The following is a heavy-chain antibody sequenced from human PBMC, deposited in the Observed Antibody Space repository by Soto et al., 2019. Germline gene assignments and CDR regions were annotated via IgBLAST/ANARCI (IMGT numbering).Heavy chain of an antibody. Sequence: HSQTLSLTCAISGDSVSSNSAAWNWISQSPSRGLEWLGRTYYRSKWYNDYAVSVKSRITINPDTYKNQFSLQLNSVTPEDTAVYSCARGSAADGTGRSHYFHYWGQATRVAVSS. CDR1: GDSVSSNSAA. D-gene: IGHD6-13*01. V-gene: IGHV6-1*01. CDR2: TYYRSKWYN. CDR3: ARGSAADGTGRSHYFHY. J-gene: IGHJ4*02.